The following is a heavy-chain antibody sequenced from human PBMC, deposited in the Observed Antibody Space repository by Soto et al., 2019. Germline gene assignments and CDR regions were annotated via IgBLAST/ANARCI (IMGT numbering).Heavy chain of an antibody. Sequence: SETLSLTCTVSGGSIISGDYYWSWIRQPPGKGLKWIGYIYYSGDTSYNPSLKSRVTISVDTSKNQFSLKLSFVTAADSAVYYCARRYGSAIDYWGQGTLVTVSS. CDR1: GGSIISGDYY. CDR2: IYYSGDT. CDR3: ARRYGSAIDY. V-gene: IGHV4-30-4*08. J-gene: IGHJ4*02. D-gene: IGHD1-26*01.